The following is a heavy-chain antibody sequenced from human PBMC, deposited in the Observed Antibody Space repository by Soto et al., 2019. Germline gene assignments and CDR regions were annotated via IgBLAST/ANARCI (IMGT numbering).Heavy chain of an antibody. J-gene: IGHJ4*02. CDR3: TRAAWFPYLSFY. D-gene: IGHD3-10*01. CDR2: ISSSGSTA. CDR1: GFTFSRFE. Sequence: GGSLSLSCAASGFTFSRFELHWVRQAPGKGLEWISYISSSGSTAYYASSVEGRFTISRDNANNSVYLQMDSLRAEDTALYYCTRAAWFPYLSFYWGQGALVTVSS. V-gene: IGHV3-48*03.